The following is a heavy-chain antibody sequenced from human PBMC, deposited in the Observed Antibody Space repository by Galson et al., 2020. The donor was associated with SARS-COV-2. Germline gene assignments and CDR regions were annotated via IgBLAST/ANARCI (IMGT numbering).Heavy chain of an antibody. D-gene: IGHD3-10*01. CDR3: ARVNAWFGELVDY. V-gene: IGHV4-4*07. CDR1: GGSISSYY. Sequence: ASETLSLTCTVSGGSISSYYWSWIRQPAGKGLEWIGRHYTRRSTNYNPSLKSRVTMSVDTSKNQSSLKLSSVTAADTAVYYCARVNAWFGELVDYWGQGTLVTVSS. CDR2: HYTRRST. J-gene: IGHJ4*02.